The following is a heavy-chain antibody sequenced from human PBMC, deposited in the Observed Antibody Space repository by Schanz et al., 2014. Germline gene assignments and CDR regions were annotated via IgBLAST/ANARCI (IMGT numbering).Heavy chain of an antibody. CDR3: ARSRGFDSIFDF. D-gene: IGHD5-12*01. J-gene: IGHJ4*02. CDR1: GFTFITYT. CDR2: ISSSGTSI. V-gene: IGHV3-48*01. Sequence: EVQLLESGGALVQPGGSLRLSCSASGFTFITYTMNWVRQTPGKGLEWVSFISSSGTSIYYADSVKGRFTISRDNAKNSLYLQMNSLRAEDTAVYYCARSRGFDSIFDFWGRGTLVTVSS.